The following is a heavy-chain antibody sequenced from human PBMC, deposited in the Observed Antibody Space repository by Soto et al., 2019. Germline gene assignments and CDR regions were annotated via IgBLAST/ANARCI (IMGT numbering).Heavy chain of an antibody. CDR1: GFTFNYYW. Sequence: EVQLVESEGGLVQRGGSLRLSCAASGFTFNYYWMHWVRQAPGQGLVWVSHIHSDGSTTTYADSVKGPFTISRDNAKNTLYLQMNSLRAEDTAVYYCVRGDKGGFDLWGQGTTVTVSS. CDR2: IHSDGSTT. CDR3: VRGDKGGFDL. V-gene: IGHV3-74*01. D-gene: IGHD2-21*02. J-gene: IGHJ3*01.